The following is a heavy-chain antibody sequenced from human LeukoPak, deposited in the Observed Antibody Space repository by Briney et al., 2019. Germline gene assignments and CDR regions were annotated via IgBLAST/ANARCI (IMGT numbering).Heavy chain of an antibody. J-gene: IGHJ5*02. D-gene: IGHD3-22*01. Sequence: QTGGSLRLSCAASGFTFSSYWMSWVRQAPGKGLEWVSNIKRDASEKYYVDSVKGRSTISRDNAKNSLYLQMNSLRAEDTAVYYCARESGYYTNWFDPWGQGTLVTVSS. CDR2: IKRDASEK. CDR3: ARESGYYTNWFDP. V-gene: IGHV3-7*01. CDR1: GFTFSSYW.